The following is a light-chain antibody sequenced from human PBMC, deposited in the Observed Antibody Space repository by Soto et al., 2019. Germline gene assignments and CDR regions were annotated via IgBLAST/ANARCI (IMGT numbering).Light chain of an antibody. CDR3: QQYHNWRT. J-gene: IGKJ1*01. Sequence: EIVMTQSPATLSVSPGERATLSCRASQSVSSNLGWYQQKPGQAPRLPIHGASTRAAGIPARFSGSGSGTEFTLTISSLQSEDFAVYYCQQYHNWRTFGQGTKVEIK. V-gene: IGKV3-15*01. CDR1: QSVSSN. CDR2: GAS.